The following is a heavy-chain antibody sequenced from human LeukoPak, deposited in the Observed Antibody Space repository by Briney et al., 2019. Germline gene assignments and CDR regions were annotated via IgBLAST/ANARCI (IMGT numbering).Heavy chain of an antibody. J-gene: IGHJ6*02. CDR1: GFTVSSNY. V-gene: IGHV3-53*04. CDR2: IYSGGST. D-gene: IGHD2-15*01. Sequence: GGSLTLSCAASGFTVSSNYMSWVRQAPGKGLEWVAVIYSGGSTYYEDSVKGRFTISRHNSKNTLYLQMNSLRAEDTAVYYCARSYCSGGSCYSGGMDVWGQGTTVTVSS. CDR3: ARSYCSGGSCYSGGMDV.